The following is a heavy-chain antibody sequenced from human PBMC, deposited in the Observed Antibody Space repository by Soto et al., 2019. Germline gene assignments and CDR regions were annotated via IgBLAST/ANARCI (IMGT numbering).Heavy chain of an antibody. CDR1: GFTFSSYA. Sequence: QVQLVESGGGVVQPGRSLRLSCAASGFTFSSYAMHWVRQAPGKGLEWVAVISYDGSNKYYADSVKGRFTISRDNSKNTLYLTMNSLRAEDTAVYYCARDPLWGTAMVLWYFDLWGRGTLVTVSS. D-gene: IGHD5-18*01. CDR2: ISYDGSNK. CDR3: ARDPLWGTAMVLWYFDL. J-gene: IGHJ2*01. V-gene: IGHV3-30-3*01.